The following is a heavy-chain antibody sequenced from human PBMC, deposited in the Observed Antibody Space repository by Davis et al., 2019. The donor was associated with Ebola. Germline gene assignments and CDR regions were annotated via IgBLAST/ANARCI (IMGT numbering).Heavy chain of an antibody. CDR2: INSDGSST. CDR1: GFTFSSYW. CDR3: ARGQLPYSSGWYAFDI. Sequence: GESLKISCAASGFTFSSYWMHWVRQAPGKGLVWVSRINSDGSSTSYADSVKGRFTISRDNAKNTLYLQMNSLRAEDTAVYYCARGQLPYSSGWYAFDIWGQGTMVTVSS. D-gene: IGHD6-19*01. J-gene: IGHJ3*02. V-gene: IGHV3-74*01.